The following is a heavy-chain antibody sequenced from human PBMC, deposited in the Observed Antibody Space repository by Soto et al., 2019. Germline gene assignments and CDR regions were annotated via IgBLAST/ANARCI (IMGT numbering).Heavy chain of an antibody. V-gene: IGHV1-69*06. CDR1: GGTFSSYA. CDR3: LCYYYYGMDV. CDR2: IIPIFGTA. Sequence: SVKVSCKASGGTFSSYAISWVRQAPGQGLEWMGGIIPIFGTANYAQKFQGRVTITADKSTSTAYMELSSLRSEDTAVYYCLCYYYYGMDVWGQGTTVTVSS. J-gene: IGHJ6*02.